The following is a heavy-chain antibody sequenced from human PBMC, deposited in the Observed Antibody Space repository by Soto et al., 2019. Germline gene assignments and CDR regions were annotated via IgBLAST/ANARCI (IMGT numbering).Heavy chain of an antibody. CDR3: ARNLLS. J-gene: IGHJ5*02. V-gene: IGHV4-31*03. CDR1: GGSISSVGSY. Sequence: QVQLQESGPGLVKPSQTLSLTCTVSGGSISSVGSYWNWIRQHPGKGLEWIGYMYYNGSTSYNPSLESRGKISVGTSKNQFSLKLNSLTDADTAVYFCARNLLSWGQGTLVTVSS. CDR2: MYYNGST.